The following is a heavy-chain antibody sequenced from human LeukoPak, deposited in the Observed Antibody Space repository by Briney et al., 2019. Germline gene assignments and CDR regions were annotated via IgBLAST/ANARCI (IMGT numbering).Heavy chain of an antibody. V-gene: IGHV3-30*04. CDR3: AREGYYGSGSPPSLYFDY. J-gene: IGHJ4*02. Sequence: GRSLRLSCVGSGFTLSHYVMHWVRQAPGKGLEWVAVTSLDGSDQYYADSVKGRFTISRDNSRSTLYLQMNSLRPEDTAIYYCAREGYYGSGSPPSLYFDYWGQGTLVTVSS. CDR1: GFTLSHYV. D-gene: IGHD3-10*01. CDR2: TSLDGSDQ.